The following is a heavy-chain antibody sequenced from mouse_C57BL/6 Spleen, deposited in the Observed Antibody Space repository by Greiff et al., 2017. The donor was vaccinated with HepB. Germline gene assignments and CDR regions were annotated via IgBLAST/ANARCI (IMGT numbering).Heavy chain of an antibody. CDR1: GYSITSGYD. V-gene: IGHV3-1*01. CDR3: ARAGLTGVAWFAY. J-gene: IGHJ3*01. Sequence: EVQLQESGPGMVKPSQSLSLTCTVPGYSITSGYDWHWFRHFPGNKLEWMGYISYSGSTNYNPSLKSRISITHDTSKNHFFLKLNSVTTEDTATYYCARAGLTGVAWFAYWGQGTLVTVSA. D-gene: IGHD4-1*01. CDR2: ISYSGST.